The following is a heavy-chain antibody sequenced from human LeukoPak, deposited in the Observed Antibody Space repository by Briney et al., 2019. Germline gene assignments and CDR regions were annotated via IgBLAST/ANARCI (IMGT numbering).Heavy chain of an antibody. J-gene: IGHJ6*03. Sequence: ASVTLSCNSSGYTFTIYYIYWVRQAPGQGLEWMGRIIPIYGIANYAQNFQGRVTITADKSTSTAYMELSSLRSEDTAVYYCARDYGYYSNHPYYYYYMDVWGKGTTVTVSS. CDR2: IIPIYGIA. D-gene: IGHD4-11*01. V-gene: IGHV1-69*04. CDR3: ARDYGYYSNHPYYYYYMDV. CDR1: GYTFTIYY.